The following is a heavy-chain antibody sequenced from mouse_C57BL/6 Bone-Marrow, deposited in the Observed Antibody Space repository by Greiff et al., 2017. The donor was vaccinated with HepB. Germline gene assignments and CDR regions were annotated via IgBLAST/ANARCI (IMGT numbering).Heavy chain of an antibody. CDR1: GFTFSDYG. J-gene: IGHJ4*01. D-gene: IGHD2-2*01. CDR2: ISSGSSTI. CDR3: ARREVTTGYYYAMDY. Sequence: EVKLMESGGGLVKPGGSLKLSCAASGFTFSDYGMHWVRQAPEKGLEWVSYISSGSSTIYYADTVKGRFTISRDNAKNTLFLQMTSLRSEDTAMYYCARREVTTGYYYAMDYWGQGTSVTVSS. V-gene: IGHV5-17*01.